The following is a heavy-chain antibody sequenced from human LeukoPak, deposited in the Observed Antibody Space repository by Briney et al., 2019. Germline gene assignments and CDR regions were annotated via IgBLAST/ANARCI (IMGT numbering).Heavy chain of an antibody. CDR2: ISSSGSTK. CDR1: GFTFSSYE. Sequence: GGSLRLSCAASGFTFSSYEMNWVRQAPGKGLEWVSYISSSGSTKYYADSVKGRFTISRDDAKNSLYLQMNSLRAEDTAVYYCARGGYSFGYWGQGTLVTVSS. V-gene: IGHV3-48*03. J-gene: IGHJ4*02. CDR3: ARGGYSFGY. D-gene: IGHD3-16*01.